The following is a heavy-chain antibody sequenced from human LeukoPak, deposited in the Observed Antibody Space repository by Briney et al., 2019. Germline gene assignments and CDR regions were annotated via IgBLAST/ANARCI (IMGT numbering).Heavy chain of an antibody. CDR1: GGSISSGDYY. CDR2: IYYSGST. V-gene: IGHV4-30-4*01. D-gene: IGHD2-21*01. CDR3: ARVLPGYFAFDI. J-gene: IGHJ3*02. Sequence: SQTLSLTCTVSGGSISSGDYYWSWIRQPPGKGLEWIGYIYYSGSTYYNPSLKSRVTISVDTSKNQFSLKLSSVTAADTVVYYCARVLPGYFAFDIWGQGTMVTVSS.